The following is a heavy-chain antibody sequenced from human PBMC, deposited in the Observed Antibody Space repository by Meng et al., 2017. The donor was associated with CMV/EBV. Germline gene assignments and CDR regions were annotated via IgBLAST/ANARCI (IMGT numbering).Heavy chain of an antibody. CDR1: GFTFSSYA. V-gene: IGHV3-30*02. CDR3: AKEPDTYYDFWSGYYVGGYYYYGMDV. D-gene: IGHD3-3*01. CDR2: IRYDGSNK. J-gene: IGHJ6*02. Sequence: GGSLRLSCAASGFTFSSYAMHWVRQAPGKGLEWVAFIRYDGSNKYYADSVKGRFTISRDNSKNTLYLQMNSLRAEDTAVYYCAKEPDTYYDFWSGYYVGGYYYYGMDVWGQGTTVTVSS.